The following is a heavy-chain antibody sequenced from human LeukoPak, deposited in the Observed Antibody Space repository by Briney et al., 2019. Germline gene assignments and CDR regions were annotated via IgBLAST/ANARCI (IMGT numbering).Heavy chain of an antibody. J-gene: IGHJ4*02. CDR1: GYTFASSG. Sequence: WASVNVSCKASGYTFASSGISWVRQAPGHGLEWMAWISAHNGDTKYAQNFQGRVTMTTDTSTSTAYMELKSLRSDDTAVYYCARHNPYGPLDYWGQGTLVTVSS. D-gene: IGHD4-17*01. V-gene: IGHV1-18*01. CDR2: ISAHNGDT. CDR3: ARHNPYGPLDY.